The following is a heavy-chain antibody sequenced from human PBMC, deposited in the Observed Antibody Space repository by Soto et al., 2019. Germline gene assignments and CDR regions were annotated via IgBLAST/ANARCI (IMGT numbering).Heavy chain of an antibody. V-gene: IGHV4-4*02. CDR1: GGPISSSHW. J-gene: IGHJ5*02. CDR2: IYHSGST. D-gene: IGHD3-3*01. CDR3: AREPSTFVGVVIIRWFDP. Sequence: APLSLPCAAPGGPISSSHWWSWVRQPPGKGLEWIGVIYHSGSTNYNPSLKSRVTIPVDKSKNQFSLKLSSVTAADPAVYYCAREPSTFVGVVIIRWFDPWGQGTLVTVSS.